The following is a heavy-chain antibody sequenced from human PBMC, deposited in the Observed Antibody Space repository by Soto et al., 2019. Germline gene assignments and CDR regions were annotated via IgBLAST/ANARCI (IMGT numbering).Heavy chain of an antibody. Sequence: EVQLVESGGGLVKPGGSLRLSCAASGFTFSNAWMSWVRQAPGKGLEWVGRIKSKTAGVTTDYAAPVKGRFTISRDDSKNTLYLQMNSVKPEGTAVYYCTTEPLAVAGTYYDYGMDVWGQGTTVTVSS. CDR3: TTEPLAVAGTYYDYGMDV. D-gene: IGHD6-19*01. CDR1: GFTFSNAW. J-gene: IGHJ6*02. CDR2: IKSKTAGVTT. V-gene: IGHV3-15*01.